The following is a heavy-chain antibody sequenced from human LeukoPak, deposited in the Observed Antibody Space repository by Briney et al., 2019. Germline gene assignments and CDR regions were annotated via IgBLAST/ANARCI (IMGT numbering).Heavy chain of an antibody. CDR1: GFTFSDFA. V-gene: IGHV3-23*01. J-gene: IGHJ4*02. D-gene: IGHD3-3*01. CDR2: TFQGGGEI. CDR3: ARDERLLSFLK. Sequence: GGSLRLSCAASGFTFSDFAMIWVRQPPGKGLEWVSSTFQGGGEIHYADSVRGRFTISRDNSRSTLFLQMNSLRAEDTAIYYCARDERLLSFLKWGQGTLVTVSS.